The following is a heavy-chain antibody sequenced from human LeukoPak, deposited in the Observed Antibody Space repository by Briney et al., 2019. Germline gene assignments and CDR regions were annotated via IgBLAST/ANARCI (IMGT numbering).Heavy chain of an antibody. CDR2: IFYSGTT. D-gene: IGHD6-6*01. Sequence: SETLSLTCTVSGGSIRNSNYYWVWIRQPPGKGLEWIGTIFYSGTTYYNPSLRSRVTISVDTSNNQFSLKVNSVTAAGTAVYYCARKPILAARPSYYFDLRGQGTLVTVSS. CDR1: GGSIRNSNYY. J-gene: IGHJ4*02. CDR3: ARKPILAARPSYYFDL. V-gene: IGHV4-39*07.